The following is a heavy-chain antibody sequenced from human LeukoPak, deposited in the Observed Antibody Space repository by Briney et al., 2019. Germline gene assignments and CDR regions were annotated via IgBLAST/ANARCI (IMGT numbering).Heavy chain of an antibody. Sequence: SVKVSCKASGGTFSSYAISWVRQAPGQGLEWMGGIIPIFGTANYAQKFQGRVTITADKSTSTAYMELNSLRAEDTAMYYCAKDDDWGRFNHWGQGTLVTVSS. J-gene: IGHJ1*01. CDR2: IIPIFGTA. CDR1: GGTFSSYA. D-gene: IGHD3-16*01. V-gene: IGHV1-69*06. CDR3: AKDDDWGRFNH.